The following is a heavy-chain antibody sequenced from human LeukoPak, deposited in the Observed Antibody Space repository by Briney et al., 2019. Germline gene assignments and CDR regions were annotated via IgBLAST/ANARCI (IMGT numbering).Heavy chain of an antibody. CDR3: ARDLRYDSSGYPLFDC. V-gene: IGHV3-53*01. J-gene: IGHJ4*02. CDR2: IYSGGTT. Sequence: PGGSLRLSCAASGFTFSSHAMGWVRQAPGKGLEWVSVIYSGGTTYYADSVKGRFTISRDNPKNTLYLQMNSLRAEDTAVYYCARDLRYDSSGYPLFDCWGQGTLVTVSS. D-gene: IGHD3-22*01. CDR1: GFTFSSHA.